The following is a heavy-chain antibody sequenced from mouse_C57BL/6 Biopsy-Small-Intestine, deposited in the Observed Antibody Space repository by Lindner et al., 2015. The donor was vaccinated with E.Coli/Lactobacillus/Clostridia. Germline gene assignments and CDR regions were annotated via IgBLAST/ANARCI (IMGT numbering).Heavy chain of an antibody. J-gene: IGHJ1*03. Sequence: VQLQESGPDLVKPGASVKISCKASGYAFSSSWMNWVKQRPGKGLEWIGRIYPGDGDTNYNGKFKGKATLTADKSSSTAYMQLTSLTSEDSAVYFCARSGNGYYGYFDVWGTGTTVTVSS. CDR1: GYAFSSSW. V-gene: IGHV1-82*01. CDR3: ARSGNGYYGYFDV. D-gene: IGHD2-2*01. CDR2: IYPGDGDT.